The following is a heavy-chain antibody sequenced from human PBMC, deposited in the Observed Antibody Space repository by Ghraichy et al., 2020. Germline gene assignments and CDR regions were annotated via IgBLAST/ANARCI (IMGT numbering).Heavy chain of an antibody. CDR1: GGSISSYY. J-gene: IGHJ5*02. Sequence: SETLSLTCTVSGGSISSYYWSWIRQPPGKGLEWIGYIYYSGSTNYNPSLKSRVTISVDTSKNQFSLKLSSVTAADTAVYYCASSPGDFWSGYYDLNNWFDRWGQGTLVTVSS. V-gene: IGHV4-59*01. CDR2: IYYSGST. D-gene: IGHD3-3*01. CDR3: ASSPGDFWSGYYDLNNWFDR.